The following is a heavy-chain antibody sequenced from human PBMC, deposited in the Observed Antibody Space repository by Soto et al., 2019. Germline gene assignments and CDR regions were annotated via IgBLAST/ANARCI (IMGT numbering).Heavy chain of an antibody. CDR1: GGSISSYY. V-gene: IGHV4-59*01. CDR3: AREGCTNGVCYGDAFDI. Sequence: QVQLQESGPGLVKPSETLSLTCTVSGGSISSYYWSWIRQPPGKGLEWIGYIYYSGSTNYNPSRKSRVTISVDTSKNQFALKLSSVTAADTAVYYCAREGCTNGVCYGDAFDIWGQGTMVTVSS. D-gene: IGHD2-8*01. CDR2: IYYSGST. J-gene: IGHJ3*02.